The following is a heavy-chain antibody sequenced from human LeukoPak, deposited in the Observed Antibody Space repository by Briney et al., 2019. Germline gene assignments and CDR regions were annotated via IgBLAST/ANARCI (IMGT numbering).Heavy chain of an antibody. CDR3: ARDLYSGHEGNAFDI. D-gene: IGHD5-12*01. CDR2: IIPILGIA. CDR1: GGTFSSYA. V-gene: IGHV1-69*04. Sequence: SVKVSCRASGGTFSSYAITWVRQAPGQGLEWMGRIIPILGIANYAQKFQGRVTIIADKSTSTAYMELSSLRSEDTAVYYCARDLYSGHEGNAFDIWGQGTMVTVSS. J-gene: IGHJ3*02.